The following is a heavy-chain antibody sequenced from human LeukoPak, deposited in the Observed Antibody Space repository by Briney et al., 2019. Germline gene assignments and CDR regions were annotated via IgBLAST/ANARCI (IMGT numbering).Heavy chain of an antibody. D-gene: IGHD5-18*01. CDR3: APGDTEYGMDV. V-gene: IGHV1-2*02. Sequence: GASVKVSCKASGYTFSGYYMHSVRQAPGQGLEWMGWINPNSGGTNYAQKFQGRVTMTRDASISTAYMELSGLRSDDTAVYYCAPGDTEYGMDVRGEGTTVTVSS. CDR2: INPNSGGT. CDR1: GYTFSGYY. J-gene: IGHJ6*04.